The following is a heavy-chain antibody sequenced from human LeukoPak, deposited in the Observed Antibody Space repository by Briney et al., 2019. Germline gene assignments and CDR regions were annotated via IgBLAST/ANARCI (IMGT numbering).Heavy chain of an antibody. CDR1: GFTFSSYS. CDR2: ISSSSSSI. V-gene: IGHV3-21*01. CDR3: ARANPPGISFFDY. J-gene: IGHJ4*02. D-gene: IGHD2-15*01. Sequence: PGGSLRLSCAASGFTFSSYSMNWVRQAPGKGLEWVSSISSSSSSIYYADSVKGRFTISRDNAKNSLYLQMNSLSAEDTAVYYCARANPPGISFFDYWGQGTLVTVSS.